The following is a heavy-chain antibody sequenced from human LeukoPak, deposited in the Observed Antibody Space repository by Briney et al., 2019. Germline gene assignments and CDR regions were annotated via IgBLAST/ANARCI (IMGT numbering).Heavy chain of an antibody. D-gene: IGHD3-9*01. V-gene: IGHV4-39*07. J-gene: IGHJ5*02. CDR2: IYDSGST. Sequence: PSETLSLTCTVSGGSIRSSYYYWGWIRQPPGKGLEWIGSIYDSGSTYYNPSLKSRVTISVDTSKNQFSLKLSSVTAADTAVYYCARERYFDWANWFDPWGQGTLVTVSS. CDR3: ARERYFDWANWFDP. CDR1: GGSIRSSYYY.